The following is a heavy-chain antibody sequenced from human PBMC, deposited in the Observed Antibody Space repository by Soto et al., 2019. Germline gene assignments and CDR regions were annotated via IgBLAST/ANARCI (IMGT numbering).Heavy chain of an antibody. CDR2: ISGSGGSA. J-gene: IGHJ4*02. CDR1: GFTFCIHA. Sequence: GGSLRLSCAASGFTFCIHAMIWVRQGPGKGLEWVSAISGSGGSAYYADSVKGRFTISRDNSINTLYLQMNSLRAEDTALYYSAKEPYSDVWSAYYYFDYWGQGTLVTVSS. V-gene: IGHV3-23*01. CDR3: AKEPYSDVWSAYYYFDY. D-gene: IGHD3-3*01.